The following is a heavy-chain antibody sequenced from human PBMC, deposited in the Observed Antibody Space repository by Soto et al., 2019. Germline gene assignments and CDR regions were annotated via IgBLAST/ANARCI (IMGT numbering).Heavy chain of an antibody. D-gene: IGHD6-19*01. V-gene: IGHV3-15*01. CDR1: GFTFSNAW. CDR3: TTEMRHTSGWYGAFDI. CDR2: IKSNADGGAA. Sequence: VQLVESGGGVIQPGRSLRLSCAASGFTFSNAWMDWVRQAPGKGLEWVGRIKSNADGGAADYPAPVKGRFIISRHDSKNTLYLQMNSLKTEDTAVYYCTTEMRHTSGWYGAFDIWGQGTMVTVSS. J-gene: IGHJ3*02.